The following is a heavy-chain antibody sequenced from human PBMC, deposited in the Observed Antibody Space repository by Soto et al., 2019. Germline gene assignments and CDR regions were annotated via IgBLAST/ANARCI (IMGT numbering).Heavy chain of an antibody. V-gene: IGHV4-31*03. CDR2: IYHSGTA. J-gene: IGHJ4*02. D-gene: IGHD2-2*02. CDR3: ARGRGTYTDY. Sequence: QVQLQESGPGLVKPSQTLSLTCIVSGDSISSGGYLWTWIRQYPGKGLEWMGYIYHSGTAFYNPSLKSRLTISVDTSNNQFPLRLRSVTAADTAVYYCARGRGTYTDYWGQGTLVIVSS. CDR1: GDSISSGGYL.